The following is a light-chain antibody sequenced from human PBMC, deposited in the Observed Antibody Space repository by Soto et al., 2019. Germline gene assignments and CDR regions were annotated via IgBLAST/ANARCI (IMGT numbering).Light chain of an antibody. CDR3: QSYDSSLSSRRVV. CDR1: SSNIGAGYD. Sequence: QPVLTQPPSVSGAPGQRVTISCTGSSSNIGAGYDVHWYQQLPGTAPKLLIYGNNNRPSGVPDRFSGSKSGTSASLAITGLQAEDEADYYCQSYDSSLSSRRVVFGGGTKLTVL. J-gene: IGLJ2*01. CDR2: GNN. V-gene: IGLV1-40*01.